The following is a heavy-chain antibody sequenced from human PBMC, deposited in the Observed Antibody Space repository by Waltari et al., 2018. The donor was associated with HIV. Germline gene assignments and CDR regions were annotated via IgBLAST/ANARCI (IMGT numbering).Heavy chain of an antibody. CDR3: ARHRLGRSWFDP. CDR1: GSTFTHSW. Sequence: EVPLEQSGAAATKPGEPLKLSCKASGSTFTHSWIAWVRQTPGKGLEWMGIIYPDDADTRYSPSFEGHVTISADKSTTTAYLQWTSLGASDTGIYYCARHRLGRSWFDPWGQGTLVTVSS. J-gene: IGHJ5*02. V-gene: IGHV5-51*01. D-gene: IGHD6-6*01. CDR2: IYPDDADT.